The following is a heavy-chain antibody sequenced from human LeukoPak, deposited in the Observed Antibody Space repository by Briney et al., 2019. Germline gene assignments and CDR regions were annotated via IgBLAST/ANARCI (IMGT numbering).Heavy chain of an antibody. Sequence: SETLSLTCSVSGGSIGTYYWNWVRQPAGKGLEWISRIYASGSTTYNPSPKSRGATSIEATKTKFSISFNSETAAGTAMNYCAITRHASYWYFDYSGERRLVTV. CDR3: AITRHASYWYFDY. V-gene: IGHV4-4*07. D-gene: IGHD1-26*01. CDR2: IYASGST. CDR1: GGSIGTYY. J-gene: IGHJ4*01.